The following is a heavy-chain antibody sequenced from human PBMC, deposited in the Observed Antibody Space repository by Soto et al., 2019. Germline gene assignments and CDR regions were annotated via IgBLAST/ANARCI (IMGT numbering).Heavy chain of an antibody. J-gene: IGHJ6*02. Sequence: PGGSLRLSCAASGFTFSSYRMHCVRQAPGKGLEWVAVISYDGSNKYYADSVKGRFTISRDNSKNTLYLQMNSLRAEDTAVYYCAKDVLRFLEWLAFYGMDVWGQGTTVTVSS. D-gene: IGHD3-3*01. V-gene: IGHV3-30*18. CDR2: ISYDGSNK. CDR1: GFTFSSYR. CDR3: AKDVLRFLEWLAFYGMDV.